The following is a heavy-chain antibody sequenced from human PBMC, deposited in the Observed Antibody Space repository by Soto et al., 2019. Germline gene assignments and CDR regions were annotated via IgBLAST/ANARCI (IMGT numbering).Heavy chain of an antibody. J-gene: IGHJ6*02. V-gene: IGHV3-23*01. CDR2: ITGSGSGYNT. D-gene: IGHD6-6*01. CDR3: AKAEYSSHYYHGMDV. CDR1: GFTFISYA. Sequence: PGGSLRLSCAASGFTFISYAISWVRLAPGKGLEWVSTITGSGSGYNTFYTDSVKGRFSISRDNSENTVYLQMNSLRAEDTAMYFCAKAEYSSHYYHGMDVWGHGTAVTVSS.